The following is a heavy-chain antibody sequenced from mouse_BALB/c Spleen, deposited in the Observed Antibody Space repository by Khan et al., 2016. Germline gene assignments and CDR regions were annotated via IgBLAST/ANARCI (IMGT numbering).Heavy chain of an antibody. J-gene: IGHJ4*01. CDR1: GYSITSDYA. Sequence: VQLKESGPGLVKPSQSLSLTCTVTGYSITSDYAWNWIRQFQGNKLEGMGNISYSGSTSYNQTLKSRIYITRDTSKNQFFLQLNSVTTEDTATYYCASYSRYYYAMDYWGQGTSVTVSS. CDR3: ASYSRYYYAMDY. CDR2: ISYSGST. D-gene: IGHD2-14*01. V-gene: IGHV3-2*02.